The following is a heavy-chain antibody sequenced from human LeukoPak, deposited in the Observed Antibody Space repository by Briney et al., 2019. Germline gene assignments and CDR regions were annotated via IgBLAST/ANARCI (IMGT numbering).Heavy chain of an antibody. CDR3: ARSVVVTAIHRRFDY. CDR2: INPNSGGT. J-gene: IGHJ4*02. CDR1: GYTFTGYY. D-gene: IGHD2-21*02. Sequence: ASVKVSCKASGYTFTGYYMHWVRQAPGQGLEWMGWINPNSGGTNYAQKLQGRVTMTTDTSTSTAYMELRSLRSDDTAVYYCARSVVVTAIHRRFDYWGQGTLVTVSS. V-gene: IGHV1-2*02.